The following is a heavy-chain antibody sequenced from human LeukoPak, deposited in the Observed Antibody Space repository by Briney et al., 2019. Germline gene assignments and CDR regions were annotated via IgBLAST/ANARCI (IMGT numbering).Heavy chain of an antibody. CDR3: AKARGYSYGTTYFDY. D-gene: IGHD5-18*01. CDR1: GFAFDDYA. J-gene: IGHJ4*02. Sequence: GGSLRLSCAASGFAFDDYAMHWVRQAPGKGLEWVSGISWNSGSIGYADSVKGRFTISRDNAKNSLYLQMNSLRAEDMALYYCAKARGYSYGTTYFDYWGQGTLVTVSS. CDR2: ISWNSGSI. V-gene: IGHV3-9*03.